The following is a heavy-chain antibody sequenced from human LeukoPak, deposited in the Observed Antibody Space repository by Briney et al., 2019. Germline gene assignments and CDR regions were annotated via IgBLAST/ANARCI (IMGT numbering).Heavy chain of an antibody. J-gene: IGHJ6*02. CDR1: GGSFSGYY. CDR3: ARGGGFPYYYYYGMDV. Sequence: PSETLSLTCAVYGGSFSGYYCSWIRQPPGKGLEWIGEINHSGSTNYNPSLKSRVTISVDTSKNQFSLKLSSVTAADTAVYYCARGGGFPYYYYYGMDVWGQGTAVTVSS. D-gene: IGHD2-15*01. CDR2: INHSGST. V-gene: IGHV4-34*01.